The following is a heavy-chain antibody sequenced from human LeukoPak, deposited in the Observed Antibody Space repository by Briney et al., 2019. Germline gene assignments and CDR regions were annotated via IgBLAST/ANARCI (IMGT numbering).Heavy chain of an antibody. CDR1: GFTFGDYA. V-gene: IGHV3-49*03. J-gene: IGHJ4*02. CDR3: TRDRITFGGVIVPDSFDY. Sequence: GGSLRLSCTASGFTFGDYAMSWFRQAPGKGLEWEGFIRSKAYGGTTEYAASVKGRFTISRDDSKSIAYLQMNSLKTEDTAVYYCTRDRITFGGVIVPDSFDYWGQGTLVTVSS. D-gene: IGHD3-16*02. CDR2: IRSKAYGGTT.